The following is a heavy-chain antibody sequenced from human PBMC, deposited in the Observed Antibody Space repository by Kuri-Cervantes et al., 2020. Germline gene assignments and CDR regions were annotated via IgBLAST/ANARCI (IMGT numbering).Heavy chain of an antibody. J-gene: IGHJ4*02. D-gene: IGHD3-22*01. Sequence: ASVKVSCKASGYTFTGYYMHWVRQAPGQGLEWMGWINPNSGGTNHAQKFQGRVTMTRDTSISTAYMELSRLRSDDTAVYYCASDVEVGYDSSGYYVGVFDYWGQGTLVTVSS. CDR3: ASDVEVGYDSSGYYVGVFDY. CDR1: GYTFTGYY. V-gene: IGHV1-2*02. CDR2: INPNSGGT.